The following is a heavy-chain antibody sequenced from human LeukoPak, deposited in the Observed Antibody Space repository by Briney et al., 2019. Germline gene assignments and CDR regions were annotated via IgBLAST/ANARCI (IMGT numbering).Heavy chain of an antibody. J-gene: IGHJ5*02. V-gene: IGHV3-23*01. D-gene: IGHD3-3*01. CDR1: GFTFSSYA. CDR3: AKDVGVWSGLNWFDP. CDR2: ISGSGGST. Sequence: GGSLRLSCAASGFTFSSYAMSWVRQAPGKGLEWVSAISGSGGSTYYADSVKGRFTISRDNSKNTLYLQMNSLRAEDTAVYYCAKDVGVWSGLNWFDPWGQGTLVTVSS.